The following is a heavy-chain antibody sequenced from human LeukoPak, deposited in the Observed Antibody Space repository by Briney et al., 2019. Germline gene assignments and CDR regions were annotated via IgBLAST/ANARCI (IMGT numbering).Heavy chain of an antibody. V-gene: IGHV1-46*01. CDR1: EYTFTSYY. Sequence: ASVKVSCKASEYTFTSYYMHWVRQAPGQGLEWMGIINPSAGDTSYAQKFQGRLTMTRDTSTNTVYMELTSLRSEDTAVYYCARDRGSSWYVDDWGQGWPVTVSS. J-gene: IGHJ4*02. D-gene: IGHD6-13*01. CDR2: INPSAGDT. CDR3: ARDRGSSWYVDD.